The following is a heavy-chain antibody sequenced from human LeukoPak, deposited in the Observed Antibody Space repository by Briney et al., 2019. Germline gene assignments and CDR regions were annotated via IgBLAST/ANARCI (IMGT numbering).Heavy chain of an antibody. Sequence: ASVKVSCKASGYTFTGYYMHWVRQAPGQGLEWMGWINPNSGGTDYAQKFQGRVTMTRDTSISTAYMELSRLRSYDTAVYYCARLMGGSVYGDYLSLDYWGHGTLVTVFS. CDR2: INPNSGGT. CDR3: ARLMGGSVYGDYLSLDY. CDR1: GYTFTGYY. V-gene: IGHV1-2*02. D-gene: IGHD4-17*01. J-gene: IGHJ4*01.